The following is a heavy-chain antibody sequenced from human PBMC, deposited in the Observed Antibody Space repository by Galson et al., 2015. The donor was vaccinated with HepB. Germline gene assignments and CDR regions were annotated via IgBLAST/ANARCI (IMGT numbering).Heavy chain of an antibody. J-gene: IGHJ6*02. CDR1: GFTFSSYA. CDR2: ISYDGSNK. V-gene: IGHV3-30*04. CDR3: NSGWSDYYGMDV. D-gene: IGHD6-19*01. Sequence: SLRLSCAASGFTFSSYAMHWVRQAPGKGLEWVAVISYDGSNKYYADSVKGRFTISRDNSKNTLYLQMNSLRAEDTAVYYCNSGWSDYYGMDVWGQGTTVTVSS.